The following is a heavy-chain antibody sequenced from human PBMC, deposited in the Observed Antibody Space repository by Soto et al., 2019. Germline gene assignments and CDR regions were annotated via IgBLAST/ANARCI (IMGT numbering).Heavy chain of an antibody. CDR1: EFTFSNYA. J-gene: IGHJ6*02. CDR3: VKSEVADIVYFGMDV. D-gene: IGHD2-15*01. V-gene: IGHV3-23*01. CDR2: ISSGGSDT. Sequence: EVRLLESGGKLIQPGGSLRLSCAASEFTFSNYAMNWVRQAPGKGLEWVSTISSGGSDTYNADSVKGRFTISRDNSKNTLYLQMNSLRVEGTAIYYCVKSEVADIVYFGMDVWGQGTTVIVSS.